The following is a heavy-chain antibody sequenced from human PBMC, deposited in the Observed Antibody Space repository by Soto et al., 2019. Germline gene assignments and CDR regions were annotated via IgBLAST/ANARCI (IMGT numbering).Heavy chain of an antibody. D-gene: IGHD4-17*01. CDR2: TSGSGGST. V-gene: IGHV3-23*01. CDR3: AKVSDTVTYWYFDL. J-gene: IGHJ2*01. Sequence: PGGSLILSCAASGFTFRSYAMSWVRQAPGKGLEWVSATSGSGGSTYYADSVKGRFTISRDNSKNTLYLQMNSLRAEDTAVYYCAKVSDTVTYWYFDLWGRGTLVTVSS. CDR1: GFTFRSYA.